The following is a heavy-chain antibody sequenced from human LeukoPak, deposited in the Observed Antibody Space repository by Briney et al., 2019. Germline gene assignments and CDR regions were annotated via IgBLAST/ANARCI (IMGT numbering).Heavy chain of an antibody. Sequence: PGGSLRLSCAASGFTFSSYAMTWVRQAPGKGLEWIGRIKSKTDGETTDYAAPVKGRFTISRDDSQNTLYLQMNSLKTEDTALYYCTTDLEDFDFWGQGTLVTVSS. V-gene: IGHV3-15*05. CDR1: GFTFSSYA. CDR3: TTDLEDFDF. CDR2: IKSKTDGETT. J-gene: IGHJ4*02.